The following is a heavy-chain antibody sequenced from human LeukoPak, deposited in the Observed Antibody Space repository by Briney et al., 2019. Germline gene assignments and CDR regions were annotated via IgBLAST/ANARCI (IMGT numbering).Heavy chain of an antibody. CDR1: GFTFSNAW. V-gene: IGHV3-15*01. CDR2: IKSKTDGGTT. J-gene: IGHJ4*02. Sequence: GGSLRLSCAASGFTFSNAWMSWVRQAPGKGLEWVGHIKSKTDGGTTDYAAPVKGRFTISRDDSKNTLYLQMNSLKTEDTAVYYCTTSPFGYDFWSGYSGSFDYWGQGTLVTVSS. CDR3: TTSPFGYDFWSGYSGSFDY. D-gene: IGHD3-3*01.